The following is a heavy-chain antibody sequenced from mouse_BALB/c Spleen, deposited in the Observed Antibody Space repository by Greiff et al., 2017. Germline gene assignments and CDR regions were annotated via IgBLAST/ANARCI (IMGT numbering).Heavy chain of an antibody. Sequence: QVQLKESGPGLVAPSQSLSITCTVSGFSLTGYGVNWVRQPPGKGLEWLGMIWGDGSTDYNSALKSRLSISKDNSKSQVFLKMNSLQTDDTARYYCARDRESRYDGKAMDYWGQGTSVTVSS. V-gene: IGHV2-6-7*01. CDR3: ARDRESRYDGKAMDY. J-gene: IGHJ4*01. CDR1: GFSLTGYG. D-gene: IGHD2-14*01. CDR2: IWGDGST.